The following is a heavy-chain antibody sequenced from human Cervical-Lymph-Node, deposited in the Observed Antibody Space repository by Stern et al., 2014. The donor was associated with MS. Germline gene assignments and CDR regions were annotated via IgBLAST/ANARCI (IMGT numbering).Heavy chain of an antibody. CDR1: GFSFSNSW. D-gene: IGHD4-23*01. CDR3: TTELRWELPTLDY. V-gene: IGHV3-15*01. CDR2: IKSKSDGGTT. Sequence: EDQLVESGGGLVKPGGSLRVSCAASGFSFSNSWMSWVRQAPGKGLEWVGRIKSKSDGGTTDHAAPVKGRFTVSRDDSKNTLYLQMNSLKTEDTGVYYCTTELRWELPTLDYWGQGTLVTVSS. J-gene: IGHJ4*02.